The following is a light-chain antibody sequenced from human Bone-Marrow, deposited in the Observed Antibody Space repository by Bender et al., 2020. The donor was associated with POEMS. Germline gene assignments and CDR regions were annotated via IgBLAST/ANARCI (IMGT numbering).Light chain of an antibody. CDR3: QSYDSSLSGSV. J-gene: IGLJ2*01. Sequence: QSALTQPASVSGSPGQSITISCTGTSSDVGGYNYVSWYQQHPGKAPKLIIYDVDNRPSGVSYRFSGSKSGNTASLTISGLQAEDEADYYCQSYDSSLSGSVFGGGTKLTVL. CDR2: DVD. CDR1: SSDVGGYNY. V-gene: IGLV2-14*01.